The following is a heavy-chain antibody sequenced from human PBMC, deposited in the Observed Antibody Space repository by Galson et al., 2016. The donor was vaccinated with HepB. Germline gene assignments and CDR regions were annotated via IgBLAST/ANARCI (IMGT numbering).Heavy chain of an antibody. CDR3: ARSGSSSNWPIYP. D-gene: IGHD6-13*01. V-gene: IGHV1-18*01. Sequence: KVSCKASGYTFTSYGISWVRQAPGQGLEWMGWISAYNGNTNYAQKPQGRVNMTTDTPTSTAYMELRSLRSDDTAVYYCARSGSSSNWPIYPWGQGTLVTVSS. CDR2: ISAYNGNT. CDR1: GYTFTSYG. J-gene: IGHJ5*02.